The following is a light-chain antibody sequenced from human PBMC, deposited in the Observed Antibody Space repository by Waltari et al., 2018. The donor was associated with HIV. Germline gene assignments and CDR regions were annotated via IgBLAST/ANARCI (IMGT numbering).Light chain of an antibody. J-gene: IGKJ2*01. CDR1: QSVSNNY. Sequence: EIVLTQSPATLSLSPGERATLSCGASQSVSNNYLAWYQQKPGLAPRLLIYDASTRATGIPDRFSGSGSGTDFTLTNSRLEPEDFAVYYCHQFGSSTSYTFGQGTKLEIK. CDR2: DAS. V-gene: IGKV3D-20*01. CDR3: HQFGSSTSYT.